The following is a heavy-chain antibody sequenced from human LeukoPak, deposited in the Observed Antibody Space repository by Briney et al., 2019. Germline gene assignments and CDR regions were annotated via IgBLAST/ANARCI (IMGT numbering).Heavy chain of an antibody. CDR2: IIPIFGTA. D-gene: IGHD2-15*01. J-gene: IGHJ4*02. V-gene: IGHV1-69*06. Sequence: ASVKVSCKASGGTFSSYAISWVRQAPGQGLEWMGGIIPIFGTANYAQKFQGRVTITADKSTSTAYMELSSLRSEDTAVYYCARDAAYCSGGSCYLVYWGQGTLVTVSS. CDR1: GGTFSSYA. CDR3: ARDAAYCSGGSCYLVY.